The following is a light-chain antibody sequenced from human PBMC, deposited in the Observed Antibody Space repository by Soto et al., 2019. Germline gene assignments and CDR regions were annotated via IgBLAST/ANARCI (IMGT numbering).Light chain of an antibody. J-gene: IGKJ4*01. CDR3: QQYYDWPLT. CDR2: GAS. CDR1: QSVSSN. V-gene: IGKV3-15*01. Sequence: EIEMTQSPATLSVSPGERATLSCRASQSVSSNLAWYQQKPGQTPRLLVYGASTRATGVPVRFSGSGSGTEFNLTISSLQSEDFAVYYCQQYYDWPLTFGGGTKVDIK.